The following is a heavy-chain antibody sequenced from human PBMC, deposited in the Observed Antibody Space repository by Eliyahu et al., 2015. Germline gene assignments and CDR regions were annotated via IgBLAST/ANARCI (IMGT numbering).Heavy chain of an antibody. CDR2: ISYDGRSK. CDR3: ARGPYGRFGDLSVDMDV. J-gene: IGHJ6*02. CDR1: GFTFXSYD. Sequence: QVQLVESGGGVVQPGKSLRLSCAXSGFTFXSYDMHWVRQAPGKGLKWVGVISYDGRSKYYADSVKGRFTISRDNAQNTLFLQMSSLRDEDTAVYYCARGPYGRFGDLSVDMDVWGRGNTVIVSS. V-gene: IGHV3-30*15. D-gene: IGHD3-10*01.